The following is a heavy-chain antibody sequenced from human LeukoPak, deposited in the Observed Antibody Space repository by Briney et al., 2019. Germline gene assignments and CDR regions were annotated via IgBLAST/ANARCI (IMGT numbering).Heavy chain of an antibody. D-gene: IGHD5-18*01. CDR2: IYYSGST. J-gene: IGHJ5*02. CDR3: ARGGRGYSYGYRRDNWFDP. Sequence: SETLSLTCTVSGGSISSNSYYWGWIRQPPGKGLEWIGSIYYSGSTYYNPSLKSRVTISVDTSKNQFSLKLSSVTAADTAVYYCARGGRGYSYGYRRDNWFDPWGQGTLVTVSS. CDR1: GGSISSNSYY. V-gene: IGHV4-39*07.